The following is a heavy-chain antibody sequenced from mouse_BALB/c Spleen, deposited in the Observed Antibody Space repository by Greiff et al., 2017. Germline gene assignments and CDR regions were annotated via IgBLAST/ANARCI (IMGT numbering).Heavy chain of an antibody. CDR1: GYTFTSYW. CDR3: TRSDDYDGDYFDY. D-gene: IGHD2-4*01. J-gene: IGHJ2*01. V-gene: IGHV1-5*01. CDR2: IYPGNSDT. Sequence: EVQLHQSGTVLARPGASVKMSCKASGYTFTSYWMHWVKQRPGQGLEWIGAIYPGNSDTSYNQKFKGKAKLTAVTSTSTAYMELSSLTNEDSAVYYCTRSDDYDGDYFDYWGQGTTLTVSS.